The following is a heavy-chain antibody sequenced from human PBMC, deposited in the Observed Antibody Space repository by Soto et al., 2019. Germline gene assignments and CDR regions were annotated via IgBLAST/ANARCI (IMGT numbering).Heavy chain of an antibody. D-gene: IGHD2-15*01. CDR3: AKGPTGYCSGGSCPGWAFDI. CDR1: GFTFSSYA. J-gene: IGHJ3*02. CDR2: ISGSGGST. V-gene: IGHV3-23*01. Sequence: GSLRLSCAASGFTFSSYAMSWVRQAPGKGLEWVSAISGSGGSTYYADSVKGRFTISRDNSKNTLYLQMNSLRAEDTAVYYCAKGPTGYCSGGSCPGWAFDIWGQGTMVTVSS.